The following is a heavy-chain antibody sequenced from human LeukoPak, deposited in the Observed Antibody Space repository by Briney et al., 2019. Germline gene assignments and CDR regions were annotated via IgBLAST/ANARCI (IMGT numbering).Heavy chain of an antibody. V-gene: IGHV1-46*01. Sequence: ASVTVSCTASGYTFTGYYMHWVRQAPGQGLEWMGMIYPRDGSTSYAQKFQGRVTVTRDTSTSTVHMVLSGLRSEDTAVYYCARDQEGFDYWGQGTLVTVSS. CDR2: IYPRDGST. J-gene: IGHJ4*02. CDR3: ARDQEGFDY. CDR1: GYTFTGYY.